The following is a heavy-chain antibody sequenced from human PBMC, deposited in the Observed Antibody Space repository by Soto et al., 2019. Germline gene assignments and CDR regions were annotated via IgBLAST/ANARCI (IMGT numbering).Heavy chain of an antibody. CDR1: GFTFSKAW. V-gene: IGHV3-15*01. J-gene: IGHJ4*02. D-gene: IGHD2-15*01. Sequence: ELQLVESGGGLVKPGGSLRLSCAASGFTFSKAWMSWVRQAPGKGLEWVGRIKSKTDGGATDYAAPVKGRFTISRDDSKNTLYLQMNSLKTEDTAVYYCSTDTISDYVVVEGAYWGQGTLVTVSS. CDR2: IKSKTDGGAT. CDR3: STDTISDYVVVEGAY.